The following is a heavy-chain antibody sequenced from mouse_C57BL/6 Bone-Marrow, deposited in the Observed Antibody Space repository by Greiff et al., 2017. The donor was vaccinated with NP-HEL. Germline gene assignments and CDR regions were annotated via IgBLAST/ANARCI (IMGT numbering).Heavy chain of an antibody. D-gene: IGHD1-1*01. CDR3: ARDYGSSYEWYFDV. CDR1: GYTFTSYG. J-gene: IGHJ1*03. V-gene: IGHV1-81*01. Sequence: QVTLKVSGAELARPGASVKLHCKASGYTFTSYGISWVKQRTGQGLEWIGEIYPRSGNTYYNEKFKGKATLTADKSSSTAYIELRSLTSEDSAVYFCARDYGSSYEWYFDVWGTGTTVTVSS. CDR2: IYPRSGNT.